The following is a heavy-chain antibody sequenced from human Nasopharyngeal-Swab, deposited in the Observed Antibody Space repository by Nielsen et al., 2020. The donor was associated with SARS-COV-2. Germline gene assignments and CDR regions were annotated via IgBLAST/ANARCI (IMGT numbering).Heavy chain of an antibody. CDR1: GFTFSDYY. CDR2: ISSSSSYT. J-gene: IGHJ4*02. CDR3: ARGSIRGIIISDFDY. Sequence: GESLKISWASSGFTFSDYYMSWIRQAPGKGLEWVSYISSSSSYTNYADSVKGRFTISRDNAKNSLYLQMNSLRADDTAVYYCARGSIRGIIISDFDYWGQGTLVTVSS. D-gene: IGHD3-10*01. V-gene: IGHV3-11*05.